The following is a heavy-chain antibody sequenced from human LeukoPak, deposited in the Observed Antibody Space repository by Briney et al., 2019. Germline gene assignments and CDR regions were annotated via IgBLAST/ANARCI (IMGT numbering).Heavy chain of an antibody. D-gene: IGHD1-26*01. Sequence: GGSLRLSCAASAFAFSSYEMNWVRQAPGKGLEWVSYTSSSGRSIYYADSVKGRFTISRDNAKNSLYLQMNSLRAEDTAVYYCARGSREPRGYLDSWGQGTLVTVSS. J-gene: IGHJ4*02. V-gene: IGHV3-48*03. CDR1: AFAFSSYE. CDR2: TSSSGRSI. CDR3: ARGSREPRGYLDS.